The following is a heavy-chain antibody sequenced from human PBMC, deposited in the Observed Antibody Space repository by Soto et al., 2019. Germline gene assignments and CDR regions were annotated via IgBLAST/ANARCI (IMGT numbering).Heavy chain of an antibody. CDR1: GGTFSSYA. Sequence: QVQLVHSGAEVKKPGSPVKVSCKASGGTFSSYAISWVRQAPGQGLEWMGGIIPIFGTANYAQKFQGRVTITADESTSTAYMELSSLRSEDTAVYYCARDTPGIAVASTINPPFDYWGQGTLVTVSS. J-gene: IGHJ4*02. D-gene: IGHD6-19*01. V-gene: IGHV1-69*01. CDR2: IIPIFGTA. CDR3: ARDTPGIAVASTINPPFDY.